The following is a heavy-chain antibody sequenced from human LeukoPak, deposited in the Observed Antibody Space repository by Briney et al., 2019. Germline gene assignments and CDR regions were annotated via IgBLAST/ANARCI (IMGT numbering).Heavy chain of an antibody. CDR3: SRGASVVAGSDDAFDI. CDR1: GYTFTDYY. CDR2: INPNSGGT. D-gene: IGHD6-19*01. J-gene: IGHJ3*02. Sequence: ASVTVSFKASGYTFTDYYMHWVRQAPGQGLEGMGWINPNSGGTNYAQKFQGRVTMTRDTSISTAYMELSRLRSDDTAVYYCSRGASVVAGSDDAFDIWGQGTMVTVSS. V-gene: IGHV1-2*02.